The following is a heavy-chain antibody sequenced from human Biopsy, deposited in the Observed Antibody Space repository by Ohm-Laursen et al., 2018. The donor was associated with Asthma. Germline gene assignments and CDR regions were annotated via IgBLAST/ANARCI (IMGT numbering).Heavy chain of an antibody. V-gene: IGHV4-59*01. CDR1: GGSISSDY. J-gene: IGHJ5*02. CDR3: ARGQGRGIQLGSLDA. D-gene: IGHD5-18*01. Sequence: VTLSFTCTVSGGSISSDYWSWLRQSPGKGLEWIGYIHNSGNTNYNPSLKSRVTISPDTSKNHFSLRLSFVTAADTAVYFCARGQGRGIQLGSLDAWGQGILVTVSS. CDR2: IHNSGNT.